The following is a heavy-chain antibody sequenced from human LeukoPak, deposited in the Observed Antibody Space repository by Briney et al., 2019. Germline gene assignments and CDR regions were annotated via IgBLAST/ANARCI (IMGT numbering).Heavy chain of an antibody. J-gene: IGHJ4*02. CDR2: IYNSGTT. V-gene: IGHV4-39*07. CDR3: ARGRGYCSNTSCYLFDY. D-gene: IGHD2-2*01. Sequence: SETLSLTCAVSGGSIRNSSFYWGWIRQPPGKGLEWIASIYNSGTTYYNPSLKSRVTMSVDPSKNQFSLRLSSVTAADTAVYYCARGRGYCSNTSCYLFDYWGQGTLVTVSS. CDR1: GGSIRNSSFY.